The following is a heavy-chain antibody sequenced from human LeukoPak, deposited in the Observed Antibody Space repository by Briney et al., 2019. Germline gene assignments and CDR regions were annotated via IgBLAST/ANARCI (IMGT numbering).Heavy chain of an antibody. CDR2: ISAHNGNT. D-gene: IGHD3-22*01. J-gene: IGHJ5*02. Sequence: GASVTVSCKASGYSFTSYGISWVRQAPGQGLEWMGWISAHNGNTNYAEKFQGRVSMTADTTSTTVYMELRSLRSDDTAVYYCARAILRSTGWSANWFDPWGQGTLVTVSS. CDR1: GYSFTSYG. CDR3: ARAILRSTGWSANWFDP. V-gene: IGHV1-18*01.